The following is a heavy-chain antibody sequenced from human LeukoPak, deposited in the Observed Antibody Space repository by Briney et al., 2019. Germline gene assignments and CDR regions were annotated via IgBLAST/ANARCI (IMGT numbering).Heavy chain of an antibody. CDR3: AKVSCSGGSCYLPWLYYYYGMDV. CDR2: ISYDGSNK. Sequence: TGGSLRLSCAASGFTFSSYGMHWVRQAPGKGLEWVAVISYDGSNKYYADSVKGRFTISRDNSKNTLYLQMNSLRAEGTAVYYCAKVSCSGGSCYLPWLYYYYGMDVWGQGTTVTVSS. D-gene: IGHD2-15*01. CDR1: GFTFSSYG. J-gene: IGHJ6*02. V-gene: IGHV3-30*18.